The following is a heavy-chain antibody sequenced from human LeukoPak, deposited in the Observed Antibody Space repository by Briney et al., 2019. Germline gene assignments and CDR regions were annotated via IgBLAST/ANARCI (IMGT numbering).Heavy chain of an antibody. Sequence: PSETLSLTCAISGHSTTRCYYWAWFRQSPGMGPEWIATFFQSHRSFYNASLESRVTMSLDTSESQFSLNLTSVTAADTAVYYCARVFSVPYLLDSWGRGTQVTVSS. CDR1: GHSTTRCYY. V-gene: IGHV4-38-2*01. J-gene: IGHJ4*02. CDR3: ARVFSVPYLLDS. CDR2: FFQSHRS. D-gene: IGHD2/OR15-2a*01.